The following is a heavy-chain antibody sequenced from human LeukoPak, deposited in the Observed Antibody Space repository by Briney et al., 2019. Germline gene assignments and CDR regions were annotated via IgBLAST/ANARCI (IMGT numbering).Heavy chain of an antibody. V-gene: IGHV4-39*07. Sequence: SETLSLTCTVSGDSISSDNFWWGWIRQPPGKGLEWLGIIFHKGNTHYSSSLKSRVSVSVDTSKNQFSLKLSSVTAADTAVYYCARYSSSSGAGYWGQGTLVTVSS. CDR1: GDSISSDNFW. J-gene: IGHJ4*02. CDR3: ARYSSSSGAGY. D-gene: IGHD6-6*01. CDR2: IFHKGNT.